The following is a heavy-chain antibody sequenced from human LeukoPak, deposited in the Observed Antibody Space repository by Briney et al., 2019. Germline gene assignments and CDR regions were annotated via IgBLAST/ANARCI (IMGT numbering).Heavy chain of an antibody. CDR2: INHSGST. CDR1: GGSFSGYY. J-gene: IGHJ3*02. Sequence: SETLSLTCAVYGGSFSGYYWSWIRQPPGKGLEWIGEINHSGSTNYNPSLKSRVTISVDTSKNQFSLKLSSVTAADTAVYYCARDMVGRAFDIWGQGTMVTVSS. D-gene: IGHD3-10*02. V-gene: IGHV4-34*01. CDR3: ARDMVGRAFDI.